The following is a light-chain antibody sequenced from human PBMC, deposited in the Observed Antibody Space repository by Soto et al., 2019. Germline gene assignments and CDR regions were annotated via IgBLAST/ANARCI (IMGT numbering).Light chain of an antibody. CDR1: QSVATY. CDR3: QQRSTSIT. J-gene: IGKJ5*01. Sequence: EIVLTQSPATLSLSPGERATLSCRASQSVATYLAWYQHRPAQAPRLLIYDASNRATGIPARFSGSGSVTDFTLTSSSLEPEDVAVYYCQQRSTSITFGQGTRLEIK. CDR2: DAS. V-gene: IGKV3-11*01.